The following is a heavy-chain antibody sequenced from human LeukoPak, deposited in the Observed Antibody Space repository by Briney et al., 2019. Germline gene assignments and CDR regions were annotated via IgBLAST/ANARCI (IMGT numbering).Heavy chain of an antibody. D-gene: IGHD3-9*01. CDR3: ARTERYFDWLLPFDY. Sequence: PTETLSLTCAVYGGSFSGYYWSWIRQPPGKGLEWIGEINHSGSTNFNPSLKSRVTISVDTSKNQFSLKLSSVTAADTAVYYCARTERYFDWLLPFDYWGQGTLVTVSS. CDR2: INHSGST. J-gene: IGHJ4*02. V-gene: IGHV4-34*01. CDR1: GGSFSGYY.